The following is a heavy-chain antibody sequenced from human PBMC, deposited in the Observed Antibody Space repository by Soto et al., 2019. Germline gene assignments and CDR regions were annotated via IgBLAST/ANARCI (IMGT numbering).Heavy chain of an antibody. CDR3: PNFDYSVSSAFYYSSGLDF. CDR1: GGSISSGGYY. CDR2: IYYSGST. V-gene: IGHV4-31*03. D-gene: IGHD1-26*01. J-gene: IGHJ6*02. Sequence: SETLSLTCTASGGSISSGGYYWSWIRQHPGKGLEWIGYIYYSGSTYYNPPLKSRVTISVDTSRNQFSLKLSSVTAADTAVYYFPNFDYSVSSAFYYSSGLDFWAQGTTVTVSS.